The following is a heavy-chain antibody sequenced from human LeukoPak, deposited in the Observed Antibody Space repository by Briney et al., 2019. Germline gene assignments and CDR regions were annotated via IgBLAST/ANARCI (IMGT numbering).Heavy chain of an antibody. V-gene: IGHV3-30*02. Sequence: PGGSLRLSCAASGFTFSSYGMHWVRQAPGKGLEWVAFIRYDGSNKYYADSVKGRFTISRDNSKNTLYLQMNSLRAEDTAVYYCAKDSGIAVAGTSFDYWGQGTLVTVSS. J-gene: IGHJ4*02. CDR1: GFTFSSYG. CDR2: IRYDGSNK. CDR3: AKDSGIAVAGTSFDY. D-gene: IGHD6-19*01.